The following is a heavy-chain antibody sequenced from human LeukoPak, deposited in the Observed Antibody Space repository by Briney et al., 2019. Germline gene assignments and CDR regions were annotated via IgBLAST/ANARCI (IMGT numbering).Heavy chain of an antibody. D-gene: IGHD3-9*01. J-gene: IGHJ6*02. CDR1: GFTFSNFA. CDR3: ARDYERNYDILTGYLPAYYYGMDV. V-gene: IGHV3-21*01. CDR2: ISPDGNYI. Sequence: PGGSLRLSCAASGFTFSNFAMSWVRQTPGTGLAWLSAISPDGNYIYYADSVKGRFTISRDNAKNSLYLQMNSLRAEDTAVYYCARDYERNYDILTGYLPAYYYGMDVWGQGTTVTVSS.